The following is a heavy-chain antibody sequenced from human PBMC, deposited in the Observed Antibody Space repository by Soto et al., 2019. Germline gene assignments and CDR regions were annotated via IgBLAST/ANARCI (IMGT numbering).Heavy chain of an antibody. CDR3: ARGGFYCTNGVCYFDY. CDR2: ISAYNGNT. Sequence: ASVKVSCKASGYTFTSYGISWVRQAPGQGLERMGWISAYNGNTNYAQKLQGRVTMTTDTSTSTAYMELRSLRSDDTSVYYCARGGFYCTNGVCYFDYWGQGTLVTVSS. J-gene: IGHJ4*02. V-gene: IGHV1-18*01. D-gene: IGHD2-8*01. CDR1: GYTFTSYG.